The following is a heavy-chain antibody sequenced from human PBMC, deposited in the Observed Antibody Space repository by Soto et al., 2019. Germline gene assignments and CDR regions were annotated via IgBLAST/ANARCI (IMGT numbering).Heavy chain of an antibody. D-gene: IGHD2-2*01. CDR2: ISGSGGST. CDR1: GFTFSSYA. CDR3: ANAGRCSSTSCYEYDDY. Sequence: GGSLRLSCAASGFTFSSYAMSWVRQAPGKGLEWVSAISGSGGSTYYADSVKGRFTISRDNSKNTLYLQMNSLRAEDTAVYYCANAGRCSSTSCYEYDDYWGQGTLVTVSS. J-gene: IGHJ4*02. V-gene: IGHV3-23*01.